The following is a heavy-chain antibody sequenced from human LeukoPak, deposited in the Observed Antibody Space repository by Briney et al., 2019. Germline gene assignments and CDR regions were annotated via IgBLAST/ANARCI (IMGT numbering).Heavy chain of an antibody. J-gene: IGHJ6*02. CDR1: GFTFSSYW. CDR2: IKQDGSEK. Sequence: GGSLRLSCAASGFTFSSYWMSWVRQAPGKGLEWVANIKQDGSEKYYVDSVKGRFTISRDNAKNSLYLQMNSLRAEDTAVYYCARDQKVRGKLYCYYGMDVWGQGTTVTVSS. D-gene: IGHD3-10*01. V-gene: IGHV3-7*03. CDR3: ARDQKVRGKLYCYYGMDV.